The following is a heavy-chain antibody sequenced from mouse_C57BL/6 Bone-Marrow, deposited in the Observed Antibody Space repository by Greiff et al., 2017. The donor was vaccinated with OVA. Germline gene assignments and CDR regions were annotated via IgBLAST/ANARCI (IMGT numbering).Heavy chain of an antibody. CDR2: IHPSDSDT. CDR3: AIRDYYGSSYEGWFAY. V-gene: IGHV1-74*01. Sequence: QVQLKQPGAELVKPGASVKVSCKASGYTFTSYWMHWVKQRPGQGLEWIGRIHPSDSDTNYNQKFKGKATLTVDKSSSTAYMQLSSLTSEDSAVYYCAIRDYYGSSYEGWFAYWGQGTLVTVSA. D-gene: IGHD1-1*01. J-gene: IGHJ3*01. CDR1: GYTFTSYW.